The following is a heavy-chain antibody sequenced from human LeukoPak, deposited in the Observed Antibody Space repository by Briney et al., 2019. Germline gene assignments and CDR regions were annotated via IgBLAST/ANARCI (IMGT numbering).Heavy chain of an antibody. V-gene: IGHV4-30-2*01. J-gene: IGHJ4*02. CDR1: GGSISSGGYY. Sequence: SETLSLTCTVSGGSISSGGYYWSWIRQPPGKGLEWIGYIYHSGSTYYNPSLKSRVTISVDRSKNQFSLKLSSVTAADTAVYYCARDSYSSSWYLDYWAREPWSPSPQ. D-gene: IGHD6-13*01. CDR3: ARDSYSSSWYLDY. CDR2: IYHSGST.